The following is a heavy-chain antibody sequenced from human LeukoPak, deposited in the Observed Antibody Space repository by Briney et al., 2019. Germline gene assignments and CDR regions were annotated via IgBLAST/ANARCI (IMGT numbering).Heavy chain of an antibody. J-gene: IGHJ5*02. D-gene: IGHD6-13*01. CDR1: GGSISSYY. V-gene: IGHV4-59*01. Sequence: SETLSLTCTVSGGSISSYYWSWIRQPPGKGLEWIGYIYYSGSTNYNPSLKSRVTISVDTSKNQFSLKLSSVTAADTAVYYCARSVIAAAGTFDPWGQGTLVTVSS. CDR3: ARSVIAAAGTFDP. CDR2: IYYSGST.